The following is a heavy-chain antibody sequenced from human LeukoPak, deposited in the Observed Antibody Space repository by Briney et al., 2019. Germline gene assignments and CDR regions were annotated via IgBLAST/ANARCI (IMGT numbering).Heavy chain of an antibody. CDR3: AREGGYSYGPSPNNWFDP. V-gene: IGHV4-59*01. D-gene: IGHD5-18*01. Sequence: PSETLSLTCTVSGGSISSYYWSWIRQPPGKGLEWIGYIYYSGSTNHNPSLKSRVTISVDTSKNQFSLKLSSVTAADTAVYYCAREGGYSYGPSPNNWFDPWGQGTLVTVSS. J-gene: IGHJ5*02. CDR2: IYYSGST. CDR1: GGSISSYY.